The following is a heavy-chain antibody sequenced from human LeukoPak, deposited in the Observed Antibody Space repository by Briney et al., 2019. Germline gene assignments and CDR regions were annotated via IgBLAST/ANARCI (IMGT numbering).Heavy chain of an antibody. CDR2: INTNTGNP. CDR3: AREWVEAMVRGVIIEYGMDV. CDR1: GYTFTSYA. V-gene: IGHV7-4-1*02. Sequence: GASVNVSCKASGYTFTSYAMNWVRQAPGQGLEWMGWINTNTGNPTYAQGFTGRFVFSLDTSVSTAYLQISSLKAEDTAVYYCAREWVEAMVRGVIIEYGMDVWGQGTTVTVSS. D-gene: IGHD3-10*01. J-gene: IGHJ6*02.